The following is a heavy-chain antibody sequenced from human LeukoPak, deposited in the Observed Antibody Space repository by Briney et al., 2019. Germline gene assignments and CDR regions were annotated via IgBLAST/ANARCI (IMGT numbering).Heavy chain of an antibody. J-gene: IGHJ4*02. CDR3: ASHSGGYAY. CDR1: GGSISSYY. CDR2: IYYTGST. Sequence: SETLSLTCTVSGGSISSYYWIWIRQPPGKGLEWIGHIYYTGSTNYNPSLKSRVTISVDTSKNQFSLKLSSVTAADTAVYYCASHSGGYAYWGQGTLVTVSS. V-gene: IGHV4-59*12. D-gene: IGHD5-12*01.